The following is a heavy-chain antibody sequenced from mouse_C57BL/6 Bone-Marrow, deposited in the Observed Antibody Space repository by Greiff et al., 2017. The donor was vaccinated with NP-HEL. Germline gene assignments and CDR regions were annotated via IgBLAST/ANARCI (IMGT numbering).Heavy chain of an antibody. V-gene: IGHV1-15*01. D-gene: IGHD2-3*01. CDR1: GYTFTDYE. Sequence: QVQLKESGAELVRPGASVTLSCKASGYTFTDYEMHWVKQTPVHGLEWIGAIDPETGGTSYNQKFKGKAILTADKSSSTAYMELRSLTSEDSAVYYCTNGYYDYFDYWGQGTTLTVSS. J-gene: IGHJ2*01. CDR3: TNGYYDYFDY. CDR2: IDPETGGT.